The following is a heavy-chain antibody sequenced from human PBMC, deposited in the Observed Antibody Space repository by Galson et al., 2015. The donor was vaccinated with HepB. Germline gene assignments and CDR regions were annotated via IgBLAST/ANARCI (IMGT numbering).Heavy chain of an antibody. J-gene: IGHJ6*02. CDR2: ITGSGGST. Sequence: SLRLSCAASGFTFSSYAMSWARQAPGKGLEWVSAITGSGGSTYYADSVKGRFTISRDNSKNTLHLQVNRLRAEDTAVYYCAKAVALYFYYGLDVWGQGTTVTVSS. CDR3: AKAVALYFYYGLDV. CDR1: GFTFSSYA. V-gene: IGHV3-23*01.